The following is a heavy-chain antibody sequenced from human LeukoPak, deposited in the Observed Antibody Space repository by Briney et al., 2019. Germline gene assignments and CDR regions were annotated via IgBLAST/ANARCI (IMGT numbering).Heavy chain of an antibody. V-gene: IGHV3-9*01. CDR1: GFTFDDYA. CDR2: ISWNSASI. Sequence: GGSLRLSCAASGFTFDDYAIHWVRQAPGKGLEWVSGISWNSASIGYADSVKGRFTISRDNAKNSLYLQMNSLRPEDTALYYCEKDNRGCDGGPDYWGQETLFTVSS. D-gene: IGHD6-19*01. J-gene: IGHJ4*02. CDR3: EKDNRGCDGGPDY.